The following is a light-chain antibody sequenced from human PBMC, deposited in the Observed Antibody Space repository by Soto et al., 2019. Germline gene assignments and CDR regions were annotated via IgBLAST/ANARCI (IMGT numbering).Light chain of an antibody. CDR2: DTS. Sequence: QTVVTQEPSLTVSPGGTVTLTCGSSTGTVTSIQYPYWFQQKPGQAPRTLIYDTSKKHSWTPARFSGSLLGGRAALTLSGAQPEDEAEYYCMLSYDGGNYVFGTGTKLTVL. J-gene: IGLJ1*01. CDR3: MLSYDGGNYV. CDR1: TGTVTSIQY. V-gene: IGLV7-46*01.